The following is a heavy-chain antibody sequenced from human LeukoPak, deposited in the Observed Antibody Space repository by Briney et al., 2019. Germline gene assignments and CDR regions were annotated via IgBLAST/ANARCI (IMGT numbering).Heavy chain of an antibody. CDR2: IKQDGSEK. CDR1: GFTFSRYW. Sequence: GGALRLSWAASGFTFSRYWISWVRQPPGKGLEWVANIKQDGSEKYYVDSVKGRFTISRDNAKNSLYLQMNSLRAEDTAVYYCAREIAAAGPFDYWGQGTLVTVSS. V-gene: IGHV3-7*03. D-gene: IGHD6-13*01. J-gene: IGHJ4*02. CDR3: AREIAAAGPFDY.